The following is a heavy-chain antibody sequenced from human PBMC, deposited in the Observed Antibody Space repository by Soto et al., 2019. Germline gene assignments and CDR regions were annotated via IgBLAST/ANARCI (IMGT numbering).Heavy chain of an antibody. Sequence: SETLSLTCTVSGGSISSYYWSWIRQPPGKGLEWIGYIYYSGSTNYNPSLKSRVTISVDTSKNQFSLKLNSVTAADTAVYYCARHYCSSTSCYVDYWGQGTLVTVSS. V-gene: IGHV4-59*08. J-gene: IGHJ4*02. CDR1: GGSISSYY. D-gene: IGHD2-2*01. CDR2: IYYSGST. CDR3: ARHYCSSTSCYVDY.